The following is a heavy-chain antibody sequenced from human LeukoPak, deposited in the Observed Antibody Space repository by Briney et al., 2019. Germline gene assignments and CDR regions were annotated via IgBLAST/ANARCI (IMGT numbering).Heavy chain of an antibody. CDR1: GFTFSSYS. CDR2: ISSSSTI. J-gene: IGHJ4*02. D-gene: IGHD6-19*01. CDR3: AREGISKIAVAAHFDY. Sequence: GGSLRLSCAASGFTFSSYSMNWVRQAPGKGLEWVSYISSSSTIYYADSVKGRFTISRDNAKNSLYLQMNSLRAEDTAVYYCAREGISKIAVAAHFDYWGQGTLVTVSS. V-gene: IGHV3-48*04.